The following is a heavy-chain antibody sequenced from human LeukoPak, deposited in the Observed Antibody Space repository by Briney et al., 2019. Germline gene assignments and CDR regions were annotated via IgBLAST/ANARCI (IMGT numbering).Heavy chain of an antibody. J-gene: IGHJ4*02. V-gene: IGHV1-2*02. CDR2: INPNTDDT. CDR1: GYNFDGDY. Sequence: ASVKVSCTASGYNFDGDYIHWVRQAPGQGLEWMAWINPNTDDTHFAQKFQDRVTLSRDNSISTAYLELRSLRYDDTAVYYCARGEGIVGSTGLSYWGQGTLVSVSS. D-gene: IGHD1-26*01. CDR3: ARGEGIVGSTGLSY.